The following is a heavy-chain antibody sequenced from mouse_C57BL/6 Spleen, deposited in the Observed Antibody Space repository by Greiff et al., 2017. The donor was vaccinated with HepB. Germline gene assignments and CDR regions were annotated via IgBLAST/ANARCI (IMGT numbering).Heavy chain of an antibody. J-gene: IGHJ2*01. CDR2: INPSSGYT. Sequence: QVQLQHSGAELARPGASVKMSCKASGYTFTSYTMHWVKQRPGQGLEWIGYINPSSGYTKYNQKFKDKATLTADKSSSTAYMQLSSLTSEDSAVYYCVYYYGSSYGDYWGQGTTLTVSS. CDR1: GYTFTSYT. D-gene: IGHD1-1*01. CDR3: VYYYGSSYGDY. V-gene: IGHV1-4*01.